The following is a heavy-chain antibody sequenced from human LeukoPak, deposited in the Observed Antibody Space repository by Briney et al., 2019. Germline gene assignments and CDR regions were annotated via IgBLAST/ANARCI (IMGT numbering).Heavy chain of an antibody. D-gene: IGHD3-22*01. V-gene: IGHV1-8*01. Sequence: ASVKVSCKASGYTFTSYDINWVRRATGQGLEWMGWMNPNSGNTGYAQKFQGRVTMTRNTSISTAYMGLSSLRSEDTAVYYCARGADYYDSSGSQFDYWGQGTLVTVSS. CDR3: ARGADYYDSSGSQFDY. CDR2: MNPNSGNT. CDR1: GYTFTSYD. J-gene: IGHJ4*02.